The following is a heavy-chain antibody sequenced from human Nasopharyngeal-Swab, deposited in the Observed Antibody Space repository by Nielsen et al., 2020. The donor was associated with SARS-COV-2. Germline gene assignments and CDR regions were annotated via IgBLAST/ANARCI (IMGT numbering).Heavy chain of an antibody. CDR3: AKYYGDYPYYYYYMDV. J-gene: IGHJ6*03. CDR1: GFTFSSYA. CDR2: ISGSGGST. V-gene: IGHV3-23*01. Sequence: GGSLRLSCAASGFTFSSYAMSWVRQAPGKGLEWVSAISGSGGSTYYADSVKGRSTISRDNSKNTLYLQMNSLRAEDTAVYYCAKYYGDYPYYYYYMDVWGKGTTVTVS. D-gene: IGHD4-17*01.